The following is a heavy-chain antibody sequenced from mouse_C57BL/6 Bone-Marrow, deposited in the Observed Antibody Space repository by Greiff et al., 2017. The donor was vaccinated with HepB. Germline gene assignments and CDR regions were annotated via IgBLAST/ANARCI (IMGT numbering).Heavy chain of an antibody. CDR3: ARDTTGGFAY. CDR2: IYPGSGNT. J-gene: IGHJ3*01. CDR1: GYTFTDYY. V-gene: IGHV1-76*01. Sequence: QVQLKESGAELVRPGASVKLSCKASGYTFTDYYINWVKQRPGQGLEWIARIYPGSGNTYYNEKFKGKATLTAEKSSSTAYMQLSSLTSEDSAVYFCARDTTGGFAYWGQGTLVTVSA. D-gene: IGHD1-1*01.